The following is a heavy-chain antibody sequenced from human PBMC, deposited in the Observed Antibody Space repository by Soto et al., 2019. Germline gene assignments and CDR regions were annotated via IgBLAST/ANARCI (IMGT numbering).Heavy chain of an antibody. V-gene: IGHV4-39*01. CDR3: ARHGVAALQFDS. D-gene: IGHD6-25*01. Sequence: PSETLSLTCTVSGGSISSSSYYWGWIRQPPGKGLEWIGSIYYTGSTYYNPSLESRVTISVDTSKNQFSLKLSSVTAADTAVYYCARHGVAALQFDSWGQGTLVTAPQ. CDR1: GGSISSSSYY. J-gene: IGHJ4*02. CDR2: IYYTGST.